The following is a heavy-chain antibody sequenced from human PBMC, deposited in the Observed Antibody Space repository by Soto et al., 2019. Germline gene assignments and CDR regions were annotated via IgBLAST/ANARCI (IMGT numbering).Heavy chain of an antibody. CDR1: GYIFVNYG. V-gene: IGHV1-18*01. D-gene: IGHD3-16*01. J-gene: IGHJ6*02. CDR3: AMVDNYVTPTPQDV. Sequence: QVQLVQSGDEVRKPGSSVKVSCKASGYIFVNYGIAWVRQAPGQGLEWMGWISPYRGNTHYASKVQGRLTMTTDTSTSTAYMDLGSLTCDDTGVYYCAMVDNYVTPTPQDVWGQGTTVTVSS. CDR2: ISPYRGNT.